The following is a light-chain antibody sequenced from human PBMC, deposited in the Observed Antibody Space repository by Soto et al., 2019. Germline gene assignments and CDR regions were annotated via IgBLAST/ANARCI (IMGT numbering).Light chain of an antibody. Sequence: DIQMTQSPSSLSASVGDRVTITCRASQDITRHLNCSQHKPGKAPKLLPYAASNLQSGVPSTFSARGSGTDFSLTISNLQPVDFATYYCQQSYISPPTFGQGTNV. CDR1: QDITRH. V-gene: IGKV1-39*01. CDR3: QQSYISPPT. CDR2: AAS. J-gene: IGKJ1*01.